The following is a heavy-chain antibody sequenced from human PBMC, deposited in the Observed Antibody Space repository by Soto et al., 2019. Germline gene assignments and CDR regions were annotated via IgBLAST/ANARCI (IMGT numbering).Heavy chain of an antibody. CDR3: VGSYLGDALIDY. Sequence: GGSLRLSCAASGFTFSSYEMNWVRQAPGKGLEWVSYISSSGSTIYYADSVKGRFTISRDNAKNSLYLQMNSLRAEDTAVYYCVGSYLGDALIDYWGQGTLVTVSS. CDR1: GFTFSSYE. V-gene: IGHV3-48*03. D-gene: IGHD1-26*01. J-gene: IGHJ4*02. CDR2: ISSSGSTI.